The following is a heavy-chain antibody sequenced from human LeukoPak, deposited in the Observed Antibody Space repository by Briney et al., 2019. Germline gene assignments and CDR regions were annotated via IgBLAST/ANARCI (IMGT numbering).Heavy chain of an antibody. V-gene: IGHV3-23*01. CDR3: AKGRTNDY. CDR1: GFTFSTYA. CDR2: ISDTGGNT. D-gene: IGHD1/OR15-1a*01. Sequence: GGSLRLYCAASGFTFSTYAMSWVRQTPERGLERVSAISDTGGNTFYADSVKGRFTISRDNSKNTLYLQMNSLRAEDTAIYYCAKGRTNDYWGQGTLVTVSS. J-gene: IGHJ4*02.